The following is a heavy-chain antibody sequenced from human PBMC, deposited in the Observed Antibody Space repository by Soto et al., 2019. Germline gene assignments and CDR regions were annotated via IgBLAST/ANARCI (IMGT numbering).Heavy chain of an antibody. J-gene: IGHJ4*02. V-gene: IGHV1-69*12. CDR2: LIPMFGVA. Sequence: QVQLVQSGAEVKKPGSSVKVSCRTSGGNFKNYGFSWLNQAPGQGLEWMGGLIPMFGVANYGQIFQGRLTITADESTSTAYMELSSLKSEDTAVYYCAGEVGGTGLHFWGQGTMVTVSS. D-gene: IGHD3-9*01. CDR1: GGNFKNYG. CDR3: AGEVGGTGLHF.